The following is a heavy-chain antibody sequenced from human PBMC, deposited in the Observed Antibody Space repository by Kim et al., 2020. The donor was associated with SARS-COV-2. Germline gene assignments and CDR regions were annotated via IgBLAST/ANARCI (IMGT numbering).Heavy chain of an antibody. J-gene: IGHJ4*02. CDR1: GFSFRDYN. D-gene: IGHD2-8*02. Sequence: GGSLRLSCAAYGFSFRDYNFNWVRQAPGKGLEWFSSISSSATFIYHADSLKGRFTTSRDNSRNSLYLQMTKLRAEDTAIYYCARGIDTCTGSICPYFDSWGQGPLVTVSS. CDR2: ISSSATFI. CDR3: ARGIDTCTGSICPYFDS. V-gene: IGHV3-21*01.